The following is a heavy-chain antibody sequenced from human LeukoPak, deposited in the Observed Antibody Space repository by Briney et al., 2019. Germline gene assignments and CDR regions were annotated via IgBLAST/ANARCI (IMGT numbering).Heavy chain of an antibody. Sequence: GGSLRLSCAASGFTFGTYAMSWVRQAPGKGLEWVSAINSGGGNTYYADSVKGRFTISRDNARNSLFLQMNSLRAEDTAIYYCASDEGNYFDYWGQGTLVTVSS. J-gene: IGHJ4*02. CDR1: GFTFGTYA. CDR2: INSGGGNT. CDR3: ASDEGNYFDY. V-gene: IGHV3-23*01.